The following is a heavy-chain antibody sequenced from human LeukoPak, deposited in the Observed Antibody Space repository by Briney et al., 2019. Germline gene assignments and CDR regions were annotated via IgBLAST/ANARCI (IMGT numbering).Heavy chain of an antibody. J-gene: IGHJ5*02. CDR3: AKGPNWFDP. CDR1: GFTFSSYA. Sequence: GGSLRLSCAASGFTFSSYAMSWVRQAPGKGLEWVSVISGSGGTTYYADSVKGRFTISRDNSKNTLYLQMNSLRVEDTALYYCAKGPNWFDPWGQGTLVTVSS. V-gene: IGHV3-23*01. CDR2: ISGSGGTT.